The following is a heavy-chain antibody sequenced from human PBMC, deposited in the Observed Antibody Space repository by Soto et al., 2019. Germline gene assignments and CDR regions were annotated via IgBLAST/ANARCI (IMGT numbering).Heavy chain of an antibody. D-gene: IGHD2-15*01. CDR1: GGSISSYY. J-gene: IGHJ3*02. CDR2: IYYSGST. Sequence: ASETLSLTCTVSGGSISSYYWSWIRQPPGKGLEWIGYIYYSGSTNYNPSLKSRVTISVDTSKNQFSLKLSSVTAADTAVYYCARGYGGNDAFDIWGQGTMVTVSS. V-gene: IGHV4-59*01. CDR3: ARGYGGNDAFDI.